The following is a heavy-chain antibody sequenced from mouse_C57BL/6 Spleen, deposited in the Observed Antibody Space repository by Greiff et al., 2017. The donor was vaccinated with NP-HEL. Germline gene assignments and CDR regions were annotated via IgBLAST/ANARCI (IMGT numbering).Heavy chain of an antibody. V-gene: IGHV1-64*01. CDR2: IHPNSGST. Sequence: QVQLQQPGAELVKPGASVKLSCKASGYTFTSSWMHWVKQRPGQGLEWIGMIHPNSGSTNYNEKFKSKATLTVDKSSSTAYMQLSSLTSVDSAVCYCASRSYGYLDYWGKVTTLTVAS. D-gene: IGHD1-1*02. J-gene: IGHJ2*01. CDR3: ASRSYGYLDY. CDR1: GYTFTSSW.